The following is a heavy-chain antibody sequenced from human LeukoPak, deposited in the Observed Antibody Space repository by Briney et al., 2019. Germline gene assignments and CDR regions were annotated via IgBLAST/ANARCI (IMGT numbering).Heavy chain of an antibody. V-gene: IGHV3-33*08. D-gene: IGHD1-1*01. CDR1: GFTSSSYT. J-gene: IGHJ4*02. Sequence: GGSLRLSCAASGFTSSSYTMHWVRQAPGKGLEWVAVIWYDGSNKYYADSVKGRFTISRDNSKNTLYLQMNSLRAEDTAVYYCARDELYAFDYWGQGTLVTVSS. CDR2: IWYDGSNK. CDR3: ARDELYAFDY.